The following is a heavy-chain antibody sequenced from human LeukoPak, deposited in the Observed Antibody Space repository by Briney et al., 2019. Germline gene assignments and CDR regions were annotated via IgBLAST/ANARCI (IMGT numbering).Heavy chain of an antibody. D-gene: IGHD1-14*01. CDR3: AKVRTYFYHGLDV. CDR2: ISGTTSGT. Sequence: GGSLRFSCAASGFTFSSCAMRWVRQAPGNGLEWVSCISGTTSGTYYADSVKGRFTISRDNSKNTLFLQVNSLRAEDTAVYYCAKVRTYFYHGLDVWGQGTTVTVSS. CDR1: GFTFSSCA. V-gene: IGHV3-23*01. J-gene: IGHJ6*02.